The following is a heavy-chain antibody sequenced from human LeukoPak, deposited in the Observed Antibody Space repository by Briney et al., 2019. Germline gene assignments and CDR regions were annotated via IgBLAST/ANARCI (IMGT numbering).Heavy chain of an antibody. J-gene: IGHJ6*02. CDR2: ISSSGSTI. CDR1: GFTFSDYY. CDR3: AREETDYYYYGMDV. V-gene: IGHV3-11*01. Sequence: PGGSLRLSYAASGFTFSDYYMSWIRQAPGKGLEWDSYISSSGSTIYYADSVKGRFTISRDNAKNSLYLQMNSLRAEDTAVYYCAREETDYYYYGMDVWGQGTTVTVSS.